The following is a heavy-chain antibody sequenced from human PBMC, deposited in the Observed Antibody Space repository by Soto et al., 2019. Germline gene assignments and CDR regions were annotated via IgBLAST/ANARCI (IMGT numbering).Heavy chain of an antibody. CDR3: TRVLGYTFEPGKTRYYAMDV. V-gene: IGHV1-69*01. J-gene: IGHJ6*02. CDR1: GGTFSKDA. CDR2: LIPVFGSP. Sequence: QVQLVQSGAEVKKLGSSVTVSCKTSGGTFSKDAINWVRQAPGQGLEWMGLLIPVFGSPIYAQKFQGRIRITADESTSTAFMDLSSLRSEDTAVYYCTRVLGYTFEPGKTRYYAMDVWGQGTTVSVSS. D-gene: IGHD5-18*01.